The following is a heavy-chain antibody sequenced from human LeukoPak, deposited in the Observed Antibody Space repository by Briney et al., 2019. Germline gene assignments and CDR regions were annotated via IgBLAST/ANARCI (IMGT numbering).Heavy chain of an antibody. J-gene: IGHJ4*02. CDR1: GFTFSSYS. CDR2: ISWNSGSR. D-gene: IGHD3-22*01. CDR3: IKGSESYYDSRADY. V-gene: IGHV3-9*01. Sequence: GGSLRLSCAASGFTFSSYSMNWVRQAPGKGLEWVSGISWNSGSRGHADSVKGRFTISRDNAKNSLYLQMNSLRAEDTALYYCIKGSESYYDSRADYWGQGTLVTVSA.